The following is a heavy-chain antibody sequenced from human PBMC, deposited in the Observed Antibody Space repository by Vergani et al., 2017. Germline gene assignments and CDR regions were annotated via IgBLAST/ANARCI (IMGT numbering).Heavy chain of an antibody. CDR3: GRSMTAAGVDY. Sequence: QVQLVQSGAEVKKPGASVKVSCKASGYTFTGYYMHWVRQAPGQGLEWMGWINPNSGGTHYAQKFQGRVTMTRDTSISTAYMELTRLRSDDTAVYYCGRSMTAAGVDYWGQGTLVTVSS. J-gene: IGHJ4*02. CDR1: GYTFTGYY. V-gene: IGHV1-2*02. CDR2: INPNSGGT. D-gene: IGHD6-13*01.